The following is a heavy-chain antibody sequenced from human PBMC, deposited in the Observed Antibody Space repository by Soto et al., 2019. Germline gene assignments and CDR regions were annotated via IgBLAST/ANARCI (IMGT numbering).Heavy chain of an antibody. D-gene: IGHD3-10*01. CDR3: ASELYYYGSGSVVNYYYYGMDV. Sequence: PSETLSLTCTVSGGCISSSSDYWGWIRQPPGKGLEWIGSIYYSGSTYYNPSLKSRVTISVDTSKNQFSLKLSSVTAADTAVYYCASELYYYGSGSVVNYYYYGMDVWGQGTTVTVSS. CDR2: IYYSGST. V-gene: IGHV4-39*01. CDR1: GGCISSSSDY. J-gene: IGHJ6*02.